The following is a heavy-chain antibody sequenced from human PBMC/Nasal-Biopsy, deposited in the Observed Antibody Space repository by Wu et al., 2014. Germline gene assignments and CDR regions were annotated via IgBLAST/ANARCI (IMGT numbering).Heavy chain of an antibody. CDR3: ATYCSGGGCSSKQAFDH. V-gene: IGHV4-39*01. Sequence: TLSLTCTVSVGSITNINYYWGWLRQSPGKGLEWIGSVYYTGTRESTHYNPSLKSRVTISVDTSIDQFSLQLTSVTAADTAVYYCATYCSGGGCSSKQAFDHWGPRDNGHRLF. J-gene: IGHJ3*01. CDR2: VYYTGTREST. CDR1: VGSITNINYY. D-gene: IGHD2-15*01.